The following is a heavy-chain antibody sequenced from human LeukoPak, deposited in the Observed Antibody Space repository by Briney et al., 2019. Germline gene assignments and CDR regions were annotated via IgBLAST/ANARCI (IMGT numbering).Heavy chain of an antibody. V-gene: IGHV4-31*03. D-gene: IGHD3-22*01. J-gene: IGHJ4*02. CDR1: GGSINSGGYY. CDR3: ARVEYYGRSGSSYGWSYFDY. CDR2: MFYLGSP. Sequence: KPSETLSLTCTVSGGSINSGGYYWNWIRQHPGRGLEWIGYMFYLGSPYYNPSLKSRVTISLDTSNNHFSLKLSSVTAADTAVYYCARVEYYGRSGSSYGWSYFDYWGQGTLVLVST.